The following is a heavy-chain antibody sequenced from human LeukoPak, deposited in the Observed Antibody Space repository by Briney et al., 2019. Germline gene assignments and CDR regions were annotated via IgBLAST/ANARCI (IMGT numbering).Heavy chain of an antibody. Sequence: GESLKISCKGSGYHFATFWIGWVRQMPGKGLERMGIIYPGDSDTRYSPSFEGQVTISADKSISTSYLQWSSLKASDTAIYFCATYTDHYYFDNWGQGTLVTVSS. CDR3: ATYTDHYYFDN. J-gene: IGHJ4*02. D-gene: IGHD1-14*01. V-gene: IGHV5-51*01. CDR2: IYPGDSDT. CDR1: GYHFATFW.